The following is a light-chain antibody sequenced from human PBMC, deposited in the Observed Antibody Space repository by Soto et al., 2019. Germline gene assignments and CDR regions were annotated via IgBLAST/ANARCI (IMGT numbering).Light chain of an antibody. J-gene: IGLJ7*01. CDR1: SSNIGSAY. CDR2: RNN. Sequence: QAVVTQPPSASGTPGQTVTISCSGSSSNIGSAYIYWYQHLPGTAPKLLIYRNNQRPSGVPVRFSASKSGTSASLAISGLRSEDDADYYCAAWDDSLVVFGGGTQLTVL. V-gene: IGLV1-47*01. CDR3: AAWDDSLVV.